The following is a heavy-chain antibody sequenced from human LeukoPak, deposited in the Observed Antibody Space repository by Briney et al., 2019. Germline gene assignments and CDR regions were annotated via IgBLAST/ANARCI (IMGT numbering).Heavy chain of an antibody. V-gene: IGHV1-2*02. D-gene: IGHD1-26*01. CDR1: GYIFTDYY. J-gene: IGHJ4*02. Sequence: ASVTVSCKASGYIFTDYYMHWVRQAPGQGLEWMGWINPNSGGTNYAQKFQGRVTMTRDTSISTAYMELSRLRSDDAAVYYCARAISGSYYDYWGQGTLVAVSS. CDR2: INPNSGGT. CDR3: ARAISGSYYDY.